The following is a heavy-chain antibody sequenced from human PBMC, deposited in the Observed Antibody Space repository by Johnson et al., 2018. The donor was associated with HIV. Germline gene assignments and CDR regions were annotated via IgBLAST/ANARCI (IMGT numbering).Heavy chain of an antibody. J-gene: IGHJ3*02. D-gene: IGHD3-22*01. V-gene: IGHV3-7*01. CDR3: ASSFDYESSGRLGSAAFDI. Sequence: VQLVESGGGLVQPGGSLRLSCAASGFTFSSYWMSWVRQAPGKGLEWVANIKQDGSEKYYVDSVKGRFTISRDNAKNSLYLQMNSLRAEDTAVYYCASSFDYESSGRLGSAAFDIWGQGTMVTVSS. CDR2: IKQDGSEK. CDR1: GFTFSSYW.